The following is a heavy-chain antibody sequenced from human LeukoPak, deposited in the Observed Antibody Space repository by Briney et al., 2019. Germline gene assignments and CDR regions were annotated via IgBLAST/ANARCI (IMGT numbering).Heavy chain of an antibody. CDR1: GFTVSSNY. D-gene: IGHD2-15*01. CDR2: VYSGGST. Sequence: GGSLRLPCAASGFTVSSNYMNWVRQAPGRGLEWVSVVYSGGSTYYADSVKGRFTISRDNSKNTLYLQMNSLRVEDTAVYYCARGRSDKKCYIHYWGQGTLVTVSS. CDR3: ARGRSDKKCYIHY. J-gene: IGHJ4*02. V-gene: IGHV3-53*01.